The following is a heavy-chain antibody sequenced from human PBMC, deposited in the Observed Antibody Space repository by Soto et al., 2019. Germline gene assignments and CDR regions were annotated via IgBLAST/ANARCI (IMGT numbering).Heavy chain of an antibody. CDR1: GYTFTSYG. CDR3: ARVRPSPDYGDFRDYYYYGMDV. J-gene: IGHJ6*02. D-gene: IGHD4-17*01. CDR2: ISAYNGNT. Sequence: WASVKVSCKASGYTFTSYGISWVRQAPGQGLEWMGWISAYNGNTNYAQKLQGRVTMTTDTSTSTAYMELRSLRSDDTAVYYCARVRPSPDYGDFRDYYYYGMDVWGQGTTVTVSS. V-gene: IGHV1-18*04.